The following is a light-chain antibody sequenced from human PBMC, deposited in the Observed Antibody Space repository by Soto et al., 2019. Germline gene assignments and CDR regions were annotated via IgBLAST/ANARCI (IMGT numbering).Light chain of an antibody. V-gene: IGKV3-15*01. J-gene: IGKJ2*01. CDR2: GAS. Sequence: EIVMTQSPATLSVSPGERATLSCRASQSVSRNLAWYQQKPGQPPRLLIYGASTRATGVPARFGGSGSGTEFTLTISGLQSEDFAVYYCQQYGDWPPDTFGQGTKVEI. CDR3: QQYGDWPPDT. CDR1: QSVSRN.